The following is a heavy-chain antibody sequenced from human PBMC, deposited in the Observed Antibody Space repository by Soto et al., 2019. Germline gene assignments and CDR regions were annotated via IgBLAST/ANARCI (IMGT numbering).Heavy chain of an antibody. J-gene: IGHJ3*02. CDR2: IYYTGTT. CDR3: ASRYGSAFYI. D-gene: IGHD3-10*01. CDR1: GGSISSYY. Sequence: SETLSLTCTVSGGSISSYYWSWIRQPPGKGLEWIGYIYYTGTTNYNPSLKSRVTISVDTSKNQFSLKLSSVTAADTAVYYCASRYGSAFYIWGQGTMVTVSS. V-gene: IGHV4-59*01.